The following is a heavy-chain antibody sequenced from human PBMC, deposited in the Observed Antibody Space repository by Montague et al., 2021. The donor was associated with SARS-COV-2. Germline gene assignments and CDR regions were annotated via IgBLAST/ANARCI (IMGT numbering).Heavy chain of an antibody. J-gene: IGHJ4*02. D-gene: IGHD2-15*01. V-gene: IGHV4-59*08. CDR2: ISDSGSP. Sequence: SETLSLTCTVSGGSISSFYWSWFRQPSGKGLEWIGYISDSGSPNYNPCLTSRVTTSVDTSKNQFSLKVNSVTAADTAVYYCARHNSATVPAVYWGQGTLVTVSS. CDR1: GGSISSFY. CDR3: ARHNSATVPAVY.